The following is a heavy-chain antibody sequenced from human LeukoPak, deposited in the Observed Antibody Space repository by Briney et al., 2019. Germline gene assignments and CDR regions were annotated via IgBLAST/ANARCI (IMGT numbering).Heavy chain of an antibody. D-gene: IGHD5-18*01. CDR3: ARDQPIGYNYGYPFDN. V-gene: IGHV3-11*04. CDR2: ISSSGSTI. Sequence: GESLKISCAASGFTFSDYYMSWIRQAPGKGLEWVSYISSSGSTIYYADSVKGRFTISRDNAKNSLYLQMNNLRVEDTAVYYCARDQPIGYNYGYPFDNWGQGTLVTVSS. J-gene: IGHJ4*02. CDR1: GFTFSDYY.